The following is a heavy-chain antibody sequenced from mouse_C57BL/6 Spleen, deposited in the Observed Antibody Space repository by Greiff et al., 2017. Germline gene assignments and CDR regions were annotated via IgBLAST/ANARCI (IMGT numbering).Heavy chain of an antibody. D-gene: IGHD4-1*01. CDR1: GFTFSDYY. CDR2: INYDGSST. J-gene: IGHJ3*01. CDR3: AREDWDGGFAY. V-gene: IGHV5-16*01. Sequence: EVQRVESEGGLVQPGSSMKLSCTASGFTFSDYYMAWVRQVPEKGLEWVANINYDGSSTYYLDSLKSRFIISRDNAKNILYLQMSSLKSEDTATYYCAREDWDGGFAYWGQGTLVTVSA.